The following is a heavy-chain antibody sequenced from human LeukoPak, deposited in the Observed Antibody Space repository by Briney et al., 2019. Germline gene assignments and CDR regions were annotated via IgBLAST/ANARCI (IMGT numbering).Heavy chain of an antibody. CDR2: ISYDGSNK. V-gene: IGHV3-30*03. CDR3: ATSGSGWYRFDY. D-gene: IGHD6-19*01. J-gene: IGHJ4*02. Sequence: PGRSLRLSCAASGFTFSSYGMHWVRQAPGKGLEWVAVISYDGSNKYYADSVKGRFTISRDISKNTLYLQMNSLRVEDTAVYYCATSGSGWYRFDYWGQGTLVSVSS. CDR1: GFTFSSYG.